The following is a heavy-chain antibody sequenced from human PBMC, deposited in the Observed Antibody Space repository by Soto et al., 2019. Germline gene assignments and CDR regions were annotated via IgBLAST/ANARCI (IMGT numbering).Heavy chain of an antibody. Sequence: SETLSLTCAVYGGSFSGYYWSWIRQPPGKGLEWIGEINHSGSTNYNPSLKSRVTISVDTSKNQLSLKLSSVTAADTAVYYCARASSYYYGSGSYDPFDYWGQGTLVTVSA. CDR3: ARASSYYYGSGSYDPFDY. V-gene: IGHV4-34*01. D-gene: IGHD3-10*01. CDR1: GGSFSGYY. J-gene: IGHJ4*02. CDR2: INHSGST.